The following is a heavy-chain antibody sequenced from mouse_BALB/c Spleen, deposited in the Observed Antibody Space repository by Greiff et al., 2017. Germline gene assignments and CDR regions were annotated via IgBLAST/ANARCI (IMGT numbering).Heavy chain of an antibody. CDR3: ARDPHYYGFYYAMDY. CDR1: GFSLTSYG. D-gene: IGHD1-2*01. CDR2: IWAGGST. V-gene: IGHV2-9*02. J-gene: IGHJ4*01. Sequence: VKVVESGPGLVAPSQSLSITCTVSGFSLTSYGVHWVRQPPGKGLEWLGVIWAGGSTNYNSALMSRLSISKDNSKSQVFLKMNSLQTDDTAMYYCARDPHYYGFYYAMDYWGQGTSVTVSS.